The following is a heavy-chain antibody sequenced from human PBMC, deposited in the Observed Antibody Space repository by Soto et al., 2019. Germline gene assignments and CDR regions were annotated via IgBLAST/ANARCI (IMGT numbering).Heavy chain of an antibody. CDR2: INHSGST. CDR3: ARRVIYYYGMDV. Sequence: SESLSLACAVCVESFRGYYWSWMRQPPGKGLEWIGEINHSGSTNYNPSVKSRVTISVDTSKNQFSLKLSSVTAADTAVYYCARRVIYYYGMDVWGQGTTVTVSS. CDR1: VESFRGYY. J-gene: IGHJ6*02. D-gene: IGHD2-8*01. V-gene: IGHV4-34*01.